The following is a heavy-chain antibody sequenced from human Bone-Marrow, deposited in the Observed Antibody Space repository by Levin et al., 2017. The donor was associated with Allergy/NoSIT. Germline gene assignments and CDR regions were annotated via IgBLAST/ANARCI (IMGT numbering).Heavy chain of an antibody. Sequence: ASVKVSCKASGGTFSSYAISWVRQAPGQGLEWMGGIIPIFGTANYAQKFQGRVTITADESTSTAYMELSSLRSEDTAVYYCARARITIFGVVISNWFDPWGQGTLVTVSS. J-gene: IGHJ5*02. D-gene: IGHD3-3*01. CDR3: ARARITIFGVVISNWFDP. V-gene: IGHV1-69*13. CDR2: IIPIFGTA. CDR1: GGTFSSYA.